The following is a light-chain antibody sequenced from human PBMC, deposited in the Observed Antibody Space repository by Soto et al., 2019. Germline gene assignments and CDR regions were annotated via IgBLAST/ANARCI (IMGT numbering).Light chain of an antibody. J-gene: IGLJ2*01. CDR2: SNN. CDR3: AAWDDSMNGVV. CDR1: SSNIGSNT. V-gene: IGLV1-44*01. Sequence: QSVLTQPPSASGTPGQRVTSSCSGSSSNIGSNTVNWYQQLPGTDPKLLIYSNNQRPSGVPDRFSGSKSGTSASLAISGLQSEDEADYYCAAWDDSMNGVVFGGGTKLTVL.